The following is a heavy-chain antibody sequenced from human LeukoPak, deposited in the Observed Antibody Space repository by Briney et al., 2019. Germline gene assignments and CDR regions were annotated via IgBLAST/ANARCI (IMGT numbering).Heavy chain of an antibody. D-gene: IGHD3-10*01. Sequence: GGSLRLSCAASGFTFSRYWMSWVRQAPGQGLEWVATIKQDGSETYYADSVKGRFTISRDNAKNSLHLQMNSLRAEDAAVFYCARMDYYTSGTYTYPNFDYWGQGTLVTVSS. CDR3: ARMDYYTSGTYTYPNFDY. CDR1: GFTFSRYW. CDR2: IKQDGSET. J-gene: IGHJ4*02. V-gene: IGHV3-7*03.